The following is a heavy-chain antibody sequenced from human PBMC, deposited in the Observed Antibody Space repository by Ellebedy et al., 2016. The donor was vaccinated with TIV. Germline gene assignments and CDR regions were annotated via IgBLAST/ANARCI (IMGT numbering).Heavy chain of an antibody. Sequence: SLKISCSASGLTFDDYAMHWVRQAPGKGLEWVSTISWNSGSIAYADSVKGRFTISRDNAKNSLYLQMNSLRAADTALYYCAKGLRRETVRGYYGAFDFWGPGTLVTVSS. CDR2: ISWNSGSI. J-gene: IGHJ4*02. CDR3: AKGLRRETVRGYYGAFDF. V-gene: IGHV3-9*01. CDR1: GLTFDDYA. D-gene: IGHD3-22*01.